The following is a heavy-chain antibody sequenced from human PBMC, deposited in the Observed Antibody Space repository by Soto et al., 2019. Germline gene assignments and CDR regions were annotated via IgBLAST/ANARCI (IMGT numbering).Heavy chain of an antibody. CDR3: ARSPRSSPYFDY. J-gene: IGHJ4*02. V-gene: IGHV5-51*01. CDR1: GYTFSYFW. D-gene: IGHD6-13*01. CDR2: IYPGDHET. Sequence: PGESLKISCHCSGYTFSYFWICWVRQLPGKGLEWMGIIYPGDHETRYSPSFHGKVTISADKSINTAYLQWNSLEASDTAFYFCARSPRSSPYFDYWGQGALVTVS.